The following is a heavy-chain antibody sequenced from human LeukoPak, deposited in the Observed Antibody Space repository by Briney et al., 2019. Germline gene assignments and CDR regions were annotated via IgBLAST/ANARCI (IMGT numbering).Heavy chain of an antibody. CDR2: TYYRSKWYN. CDR3: ARSGGYCSGGSCYSYYYGMDV. CDR1: GDSVSSNSAA. Sequence: SQTLSLTCAISGDSVSSNSAAWNWIRQSPSRGLEWLGRTYYRSKWYNDYAVSVKSRITINPDTSKNQFSLQLNSVTPEDTAVYYCARSGGYCSGGSCYSYYYGMDVWGQGTTVTVSS. J-gene: IGHJ6*02. D-gene: IGHD2-15*01. V-gene: IGHV6-1*01.